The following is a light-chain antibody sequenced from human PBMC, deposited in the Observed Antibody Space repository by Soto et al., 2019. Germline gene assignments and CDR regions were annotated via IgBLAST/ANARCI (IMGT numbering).Light chain of an antibody. CDR2: LNSDGSH. J-gene: IGLJ3*02. CDR3: QTWDTGTRV. Sequence: QLVLTQSPSASASLGASVKLTCTLNSGHSSYAIAWHQQQPEKGPRYLMRLNSDGSHSKGDGIPDRFSGSSSGAERYLIISTLQSEDEADYYCQTWDTGTRVFGGGTKLTV. CDR1: SGHSSYA. V-gene: IGLV4-69*01.